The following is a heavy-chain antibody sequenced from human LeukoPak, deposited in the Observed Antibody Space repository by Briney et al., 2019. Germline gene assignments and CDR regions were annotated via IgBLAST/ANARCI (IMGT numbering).Heavy chain of an antibody. D-gene: IGHD3-10*01. CDR2: RSTANGYAT. CDR1: GFTFSGSA. Sequence: GGSLRLSCAASGFTFSGSAPHWVRQASGKGLEWVGRRSTANGYATAYAASVKGRFTISRDDSKNTAYLQMDSLKTEDTAVYYCTGNYYGSGSYADFDYWGQGTLVTVSS. CDR3: TGNYYGSGSYADFDY. V-gene: IGHV3-73*01. J-gene: IGHJ4*02.